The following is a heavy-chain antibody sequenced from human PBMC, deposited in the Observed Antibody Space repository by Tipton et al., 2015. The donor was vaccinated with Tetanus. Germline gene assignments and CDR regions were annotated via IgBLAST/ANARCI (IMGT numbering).Heavy chain of an antibody. J-gene: IGHJ5*02. D-gene: IGHD3-10*01. CDR3: ARHLYGYWFDP. Sequence: TLSLTCTVSGGSVSRSSHYWTWIRQPPGKGLEWIASIYFQGSTYYSPSLKTRVTIAVDTAQNLFSLRLTSVTAADTAMYYCARHLYGYWFDPWGQGALVTVSS. CDR2: IYFQGST. V-gene: IGHV4-39*01. CDR1: GGSVSRSSHY.